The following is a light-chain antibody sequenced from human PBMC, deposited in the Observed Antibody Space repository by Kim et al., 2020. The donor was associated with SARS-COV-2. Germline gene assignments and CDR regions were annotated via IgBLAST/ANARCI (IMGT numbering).Light chain of an antibody. CDR1: QSLVYSDGNTY. Sequence: DAVMTQSPLSLPVTLGQPASISCRSSQSLVYSDGNTYLSWFHQRPGQSPRPLINKVSNRDSGGPDRFSGSGSGTDFTLQISRVEAEDVGVYYCMQGTHWPWTFGQGTKVDIK. J-gene: IGKJ1*01. CDR2: KVS. V-gene: IGKV2-30*01. CDR3: MQGTHWPWT.